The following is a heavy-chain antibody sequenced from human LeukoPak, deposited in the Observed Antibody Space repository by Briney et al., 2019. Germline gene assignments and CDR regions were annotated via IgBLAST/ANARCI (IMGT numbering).Heavy chain of an antibody. D-gene: IGHD6-6*01. CDR1: GFTFSDYY. J-gene: IGHJ4*02. Sequence: PGGSLRLSCAASGFTFSDYYMSWIRQAPGKGLEWVSYISSSGSTIHYADSVKGRFTISRDNAKNSLYLQMNSLRAEDTAVYYCARVKYSSSAYFDYWGQGTLVTVSS. V-gene: IGHV3-11*04. CDR3: ARVKYSSSAYFDY. CDR2: ISSSGSTI.